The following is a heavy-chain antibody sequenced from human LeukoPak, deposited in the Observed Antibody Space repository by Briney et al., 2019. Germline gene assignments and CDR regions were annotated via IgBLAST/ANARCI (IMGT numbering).Heavy chain of an antibody. V-gene: IGHV4-31*03. CDR2: IYYSGST. D-gene: IGHD4-23*01. CDR3: ARDYGGNNWFDP. Sequence: SETLSLTCTVSGGSISSSSYYWGWIRQPPGKGLEWIGYIYYSGSTYYNPSLKSRVTISVDTSKNQFSLKLSSVTAADTAVYYCARDYGGNNWFDPWGQGTLVTVSS. J-gene: IGHJ5*02. CDR1: GGSISSSSYY.